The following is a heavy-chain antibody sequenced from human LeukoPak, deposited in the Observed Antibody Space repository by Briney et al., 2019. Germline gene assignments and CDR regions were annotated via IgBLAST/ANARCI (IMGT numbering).Heavy chain of an antibody. CDR1: GGSISTYY. V-gene: IGHV4-59*01. CDR2: IYYSGRT. Sequence: SETLSLTFSVSGGSISTYYWSWIRQPPGKGLEWIGYIYYSGRTNYNPSLKTRATMSVDTSKNQFSLKLSSVTAADTAVYYCARDNGYYTGGIFDYWGQGALVTVAS. D-gene: IGHD3-3*01. J-gene: IGHJ4*02. CDR3: ARDNGYYTGGIFDY.